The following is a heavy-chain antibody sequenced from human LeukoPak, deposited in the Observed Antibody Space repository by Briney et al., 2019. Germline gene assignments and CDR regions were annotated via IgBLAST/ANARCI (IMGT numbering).Heavy chain of an antibody. D-gene: IGHD2-2*02. J-gene: IGHJ6*02. CDR3: ARGARCSSTSCYTVVYYYYGMDV. CDR1: GGSFRGYY. Sequence: SETLSLTCAVYGGSFRGYYWSWIRQPPGKGLVWIAEINHSGSTNYNPSLKSRVTISVDTSKNQFSMKLSSVTAADTAVYYCARGARCSSTSCYTVVYYYYGMDVWGQGTTVTVSS. CDR2: INHSGST. V-gene: IGHV4-34*01.